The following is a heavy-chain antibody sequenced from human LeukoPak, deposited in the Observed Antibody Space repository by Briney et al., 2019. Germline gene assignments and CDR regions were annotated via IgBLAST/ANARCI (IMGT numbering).Heavy chain of an antibody. CDR2: IETSGNT. D-gene: IGHD6-13*01. CDR1: GGSISSSSYY. Sequence: PSETLSLTCTVSGGSISSSSYYWGWIRQPPGKGLEWIGSIETSGNTNYKPSLKSRVTMSVDTSENQFSLKLSSVTAADTAVYYCARVSSSWYQDWYFDLWGRGTLVTVSS. CDR3: ARVSSSWYQDWYFDL. V-gene: IGHV4-39*07. J-gene: IGHJ2*01.